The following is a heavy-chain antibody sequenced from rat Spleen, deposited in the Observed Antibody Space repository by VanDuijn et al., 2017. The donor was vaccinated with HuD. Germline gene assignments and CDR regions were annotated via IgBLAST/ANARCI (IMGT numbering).Heavy chain of an antibody. CDR1: GFSLTSNG. CDR2: LSSGGNT. V-gene: IGHV2S12*01. Sequence: QVQLKESGPGLVQPSQTLSLICTVSGFSLTSNGVSWVRQPPGKGLELLAALSSGGNTNYNSGNKSRLTISRDTAKSQIFLKTNSLRTEDTAIDFCTRDPIATRDYFDYWGQGVMVTVSS. J-gene: IGHJ2*01. CDR3: TRDPIATRDYFDY. D-gene: IGHD1-3*01.